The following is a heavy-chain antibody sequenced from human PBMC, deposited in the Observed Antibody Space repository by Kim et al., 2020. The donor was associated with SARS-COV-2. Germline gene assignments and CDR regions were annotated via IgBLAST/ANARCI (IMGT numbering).Heavy chain of an antibody. CDR2: ICGSGTTT. Sequence: GGSLRLSCEASGFTFSRHDMTWVRQAPGKGLEWVSVICGSGTTTYYADSVKGRFTISRDNSKNTLSLQIDSLRAEDTAVYYCAKGFYYYGSGRSYALDVWGQGTTVTVSS. D-gene: IGHD3-10*01. CDR1: GFTFSRHD. CDR3: AKGFYYYGSGRSYALDV. J-gene: IGHJ6*02. V-gene: IGHV3-23*01.